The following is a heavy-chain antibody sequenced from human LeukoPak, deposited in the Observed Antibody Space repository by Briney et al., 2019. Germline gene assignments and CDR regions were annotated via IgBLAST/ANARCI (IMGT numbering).Heavy chain of an antibody. CDR3: AREVGGGASGQ. D-gene: IGHD3-16*01. J-gene: IGHJ4*02. Sequence: PGGSLRVSCAASGFTVSSNYMSWVRQVPGKGLEWVSVIYSDGTISYADFVKGRFTISRDNSENTLYLQMNSLRVEDTAVYYCAREVGGGASGQWGQGTLVTVSS. CDR2: IYSDGTI. CDR1: GFTVSSNY. V-gene: IGHV3-66*01.